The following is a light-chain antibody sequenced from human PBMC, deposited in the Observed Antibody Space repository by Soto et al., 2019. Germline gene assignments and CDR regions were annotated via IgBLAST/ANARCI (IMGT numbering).Light chain of an antibody. Sequence: QSALTQPASVSGSPGQSITISCTGTSNDVGAYNYVSWYQQHPGKAPKLMISEVSNRPSGISNRFSGSKSGNTASLTISGLQAEDEADYYCQSYDSSLSGYVVFGGGTKVTVL. V-gene: IGLV2-14*01. J-gene: IGLJ2*01. CDR3: QSYDSSLSGYVV. CDR2: EVS. CDR1: SNDVGAYNY.